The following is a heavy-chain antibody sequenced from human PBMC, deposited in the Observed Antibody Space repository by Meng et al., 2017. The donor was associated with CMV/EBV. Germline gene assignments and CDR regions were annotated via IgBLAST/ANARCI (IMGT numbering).Heavy chain of an antibody. D-gene: IGHD3-22*01. CDR1: GFTFGDYA. CDR2: IRSKAYGGTT. CDR3: TRAPADYYDSSGYYQAPDY. Sequence: GESLKISCTASGFTFGDYAMSWVRQAPGKGLEWVGFIRSKAYGGTTEYAASVKGRFTISRDDSKSIAYLQMNSLKTEDTAVYYCTRAPADYYDSSGYYQAPDYWGQGTLVTVS. J-gene: IGHJ4*02. V-gene: IGHV3-49*04.